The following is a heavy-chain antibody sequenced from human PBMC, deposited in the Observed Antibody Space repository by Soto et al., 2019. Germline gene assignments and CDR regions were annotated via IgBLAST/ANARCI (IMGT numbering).Heavy chain of an antibody. Sequence: GGSLRLSCAASGFTFSSYSMSWVRQAPGKGLEWVSGFRTGGDDGTTYYADSVKGRFTISRDNSKNTLFLQMNSLRAEDTAIYYCAKKVNSGPGSKYFDYWGQATLVTV. CDR1: GFTFSSYS. V-gene: IGHV3-23*01. J-gene: IGHJ4*02. CDR2: FRTGGDDGTT. D-gene: IGHD3-10*01. CDR3: AKKVNSGPGSKYFDY.